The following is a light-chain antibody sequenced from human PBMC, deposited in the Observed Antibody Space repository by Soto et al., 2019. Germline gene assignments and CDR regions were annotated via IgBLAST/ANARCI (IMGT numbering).Light chain of an antibody. CDR1: QSVSSK. CDR2: GAS. CDR3: QQYNNWPPIT. J-gene: IGKJ5*01. V-gene: IGKV3D-15*01. Sequence: DTVMTQSPATLSVSPGERATLSCRASQSVSSKLAWYQQKPGQAPRLLIYGASTRATGIPARFSGSGSGTEFTLSISSLQSEDSAVYYCQQYNNWPPITFGQGTRLEN.